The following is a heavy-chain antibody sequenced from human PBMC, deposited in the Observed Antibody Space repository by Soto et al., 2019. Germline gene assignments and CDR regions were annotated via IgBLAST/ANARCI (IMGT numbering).Heavy chain of an antibody. CDR1: GYTFTSYG. D-gene: IGHD3-16*02. CDR3: ARVYDYIWGSYRRDAFDI. V-gene: IGHV1-18*01. CDR2: ISAYNGNT. J-gene: IGHJ3*02. Sequence: ASVKVSCKASGYTFTSYGISWVRQAPGQGLEWMGWISAYNGNTNYAQKLQGRVTMTTDTSTSTAYMELRSLRSDDTALYYCARVYDYIWGSYRRDAFDIWGQGTMVTVSS.